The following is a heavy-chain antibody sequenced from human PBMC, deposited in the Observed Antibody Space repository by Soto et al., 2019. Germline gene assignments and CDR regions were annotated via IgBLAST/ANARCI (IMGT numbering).Heavy chain of an antibody. Sequence: SGPTLVNPTQTLTLTCSFSGFSFATPGEGVGWIRQPPGKALDWLALIFWNDDKRYSPSLKSRLTITKDTSKNQVVLTMTNMDHADTANYYCTHSRYCSESSCFIHWFDSWGQGIPVTVSS. J-gene: IGHJ5*01. CDR1: GFSFATPGEG. V-gene: IGHV2-5*01. CDR2: IFWNDDK. D-gene: IGHD2-8*02. CDR3: THSRYCSESSCFIHWFDS.